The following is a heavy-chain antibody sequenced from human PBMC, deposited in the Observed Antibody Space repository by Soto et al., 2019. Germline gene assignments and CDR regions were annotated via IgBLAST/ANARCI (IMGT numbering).Heavy chain of an antibody. CDR2: ISSSGSTI. D-gene: IGHD2-15*01. CDR1: GFTFSDYY. J-gene: IGHJ6*02. Sequence: GGSLRLSCAASGFTFSDYYMSWIRQAPGKGLEWVSYISSSGSTIYYADSVKGRFTISRDNAKNSLYLQMNSLRAEDTAVYYCARARYCSGGSCYLSAPRAYYYGMDVWGQGTTVTVSS. V-gene: IGHV3-11*01. CDR3: ARARYCSGGSCYLSAPRAYYYGMDV.